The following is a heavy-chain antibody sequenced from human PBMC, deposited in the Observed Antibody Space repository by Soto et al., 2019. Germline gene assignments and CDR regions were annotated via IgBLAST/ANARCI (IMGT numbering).Heavy chain of an antibody. D-gene: IGHD2-15*01. CDR3: ARGLVVAATPYYSYGMDV. CDR1: GGTXSSYA. V-gene: IGHV1-69*06. Sequence: GXSXKVSYEASGGTXSSYASSWVRQAPGQGLEWMGGIIPIFCTANYAQKFQGRVTITADKYTSTAYMELSSLRSEDTEVYYCARGLVVAATPYYSYGMDVWGQGNTVTVS. CDR2: IIPIFCTA. J-gene: IGHJ6*02.